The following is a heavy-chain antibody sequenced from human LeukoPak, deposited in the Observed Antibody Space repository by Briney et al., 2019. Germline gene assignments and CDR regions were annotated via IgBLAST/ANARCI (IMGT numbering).Heavy chain of an antibody. Sequence: ASVQVSCQASGYTYTSYGISCVGLDPGDPLEWLRWISAYNGNTNYAQKLQGRVTMTKDTSTSTAYMELRSLRSQDSAVYYCARCTTNYYYMFVWGKGTTVTASS. D-gene: IGHD1-1*01. CDR3: ARCTTNYYYMFV. CDR2: ISAYNGNT. J-gene: IGHJ6*03. CDR1: GYTYTSYG. V-gene: IGHV1-18*01.